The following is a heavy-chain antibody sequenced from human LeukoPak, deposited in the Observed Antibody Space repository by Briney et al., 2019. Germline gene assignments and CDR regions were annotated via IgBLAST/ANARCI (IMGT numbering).Heavy chain of an antibody. Sequence: PRGSLRLSCAAPGFTFSSYEMNSVRQAPGERLWWVSYISSSVSTIYYADSVKSRFTISRDNAQNSLYLQMNSLRAEDTAVYYCARAQPDGSGSYPVDYWGQGTLVTVSS. CDR2: ISSSVSTI. J-gene: IGHJ4*02. V-gene: IGHV3-48*03. CDR1: GFTFSSYE. CDR3: ARAQPDGSGSYPVDY. D-gene: IGHD3-10*01.